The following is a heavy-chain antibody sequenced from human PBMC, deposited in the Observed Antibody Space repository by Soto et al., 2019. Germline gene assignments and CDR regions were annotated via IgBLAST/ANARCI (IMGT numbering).Heavy chain of an antibody. Sequence: SVKVSCKAPGATFSSYAISWGRQAPGQGLEWMGGIIPIFGTANYAQKFQGRVTITADESTSTAYMELSSLRSEDTAVYYCARERGYYYDSSGPRAPPNAFDIWGQGTMVTVSS. J-gene: IGHJ3*02. V-gene: IGHV1-69*13. CDR2: IIPIFGTA. CDR1: GATFSSYA. D-gene: IGHD3-22*01. CDR3: ARERGYYYDSSGPRAPPNAFDI.